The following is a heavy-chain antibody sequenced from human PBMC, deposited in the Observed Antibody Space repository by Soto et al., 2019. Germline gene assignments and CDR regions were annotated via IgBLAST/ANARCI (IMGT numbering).Heavy chain of an antibody. V-gene: IGHV1-69*13. D-gene: IGHD3-10*01. CDR1: GGTFRNHV. Sequence: SVKVSCKASGGTFRNHVFNWVRQAPGQGLEWMGGIIPIIGTPNYAQKFQGRVTITADASTNTVYLEVSSLRSQDTDVYYCARDLEFRDGNISHLDYWGQGTLVTVSS. CDR2: IIPIIGTP. J-gene: IGHJ4*02. CDR3: ARDLEFRDGNISHLDY.